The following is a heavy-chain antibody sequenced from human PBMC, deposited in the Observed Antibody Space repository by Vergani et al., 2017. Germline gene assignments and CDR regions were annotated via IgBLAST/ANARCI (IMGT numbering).Heavy chain of an antibody. V-gene: IGHV1-69*13. CDR1: GGTFSSYA. CDR2: IIPIFGTA. Sequence: QFQLVQSGAEVKKPGSSVKVSCKASGGTFSSYAISWVRQAPGQGLEWMGRIIPIFGTANYAQKFQGRVTITADESTSTAYMELSSLRSEDTAVYYCARLAGRYCSGGSCYHDAFDIWGQGTMVTVSS. CDR3: ARLAGRYCSGGSCYHDAFDI. J-gene: IGHJ3*02. D-gene: IGHD2-15*01.